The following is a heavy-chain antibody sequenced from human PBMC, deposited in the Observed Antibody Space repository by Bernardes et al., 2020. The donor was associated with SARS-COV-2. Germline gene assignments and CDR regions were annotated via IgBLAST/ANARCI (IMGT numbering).Heavy chain of an antibody. J-gene: IGHJ4*02. CDR1: GGSVSSNNW. Sequence: SVTLTLTCAVSGGSVSSNNWWNWVRQAPGKGPEWIGEVFHSGLRNYNPALESRVTISVDQSKNYVFLHVNSVTAADTAVYYCARGGGYYFDYWGRGALVTVSS. CDR3: ARGGGYYFDY. V-gene: IGHV4-4*02. CDR2: VFHSGLR.